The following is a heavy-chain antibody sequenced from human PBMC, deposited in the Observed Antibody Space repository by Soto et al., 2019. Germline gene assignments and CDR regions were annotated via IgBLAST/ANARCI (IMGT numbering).Heavy chain of an antibody. CDR1: GCSFTSNNW. Sequence: SETLSLTCAVSGCSFTSNNWWTWFRQPPGQGLEWIGEIYRTGSTNYNPSLKSRVTISLDKSENQFSLKVTSLTAADTAVYYCASRDPGTSVDYWGQGTLVTVSS. J-gene: IGHJ4*02. V-gene: IGHV4-4*02. CDR3: ASRDPGTSVDY. D-gene: IGHD1-7*01. CDR2: IYRTGST.